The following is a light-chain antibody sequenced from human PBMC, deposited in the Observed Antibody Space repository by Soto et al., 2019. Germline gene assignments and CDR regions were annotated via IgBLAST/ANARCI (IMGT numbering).Light chain of an antibody. V-gene: IGLV2-14*01. CDR1: SXDVGVYDY. J-gene: IGLJ1*01. Sequence: QSALTQPASVSGSPGQSITISCTGTSXDVGVYDYVSWYQLHPGKAPKLMVFEVSNRPSGVSYRFSGSKSGNTASLTISGLQAEDEADYFCSSYSISTAYLFGTGTKVNLL. CDR3: SSYSISTAYL. CDR2: EVS.